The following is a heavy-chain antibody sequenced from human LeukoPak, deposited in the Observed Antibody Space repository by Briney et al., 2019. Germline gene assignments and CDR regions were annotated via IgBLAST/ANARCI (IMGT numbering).Heavy chain of an antibody. CDR3: ARARISGSYKWFDP. J-gene: IGHJ5*02. V-gene: IGHV1-18*01. CDR2: ISAYNGNT. Sequence: ASVKVSCKASGYTFTSYGISWVRQAPGQGLEWMGWISAYNGNTNYAQKLQGRVTMTTDTSTSTAYMELRSLRSDDTAVYYCARARISGSYKWFDPWXQGTLVTVSS. D-gene: IGHD1-26*01. CDR1: GYTFTSYG.